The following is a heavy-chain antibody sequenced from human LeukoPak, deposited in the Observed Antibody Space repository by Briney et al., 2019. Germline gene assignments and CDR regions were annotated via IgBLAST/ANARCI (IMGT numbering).Heavy chain of an antibody. D-gene: IGHD6-19*01. CDR1: GFTFSSYN. CDR3: ARFGSGWYWEF. Sequence: GGSLRLSCAASGFTFSSYNMYWARQAPGKGLEWVSSISSGSDYIFYADPVKGRFTIYRDNAKNSLYLQMNSLRAEDTAVYYCARFGSGWYWEFWSQGTLVTVS. J-gene: IGHJ4*02. V-gene: IGHV3-21*01. CDR2: ISSGSDYI.